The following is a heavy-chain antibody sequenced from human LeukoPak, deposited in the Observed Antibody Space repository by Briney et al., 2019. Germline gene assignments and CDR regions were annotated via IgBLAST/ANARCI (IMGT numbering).Heavy chain of an antibody. CDR1: GFTFSGYG. V-gene: IGHV3-30*03. CDR2: ISYDGNNK. D-gene: IGHD1-14*01. J-gene: IGHJ6*02. CDR3: AREPYRRAPNYYYYGMDV. Sequence: GRSLRLSCAPSGFTFSGYGMHWVRQAPGKGLEWVAVISYDGNNKYYANSVKGRFTISRDNSKNTLYPQMNSLRAEDTAVYYCAREPYRRAPNYYYYGMDVWGQGTTVTVSS.